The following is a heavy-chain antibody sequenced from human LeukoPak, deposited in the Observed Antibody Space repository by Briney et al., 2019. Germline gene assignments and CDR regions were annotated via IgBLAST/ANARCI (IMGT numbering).Heavy chain of an antibody. J-gene: IGHJ3*02. CDR2: IKQDGIEK. CDR3: ARDWGNWINAFDI. CDR1: GFTFSKYC. D-gene: IGHD1-20*01. Sequence: GGSLRLSCATSGFTFSKYCMSWVRQAPGKGLEWVANIKQDGIEKYYVDSVKGRFTISRDNAKNSLYLQMNGLRAEDTAVYYCARDWGNWINAFDIWGQGTVVTVSS. V-gene: IGHV3-7*05.